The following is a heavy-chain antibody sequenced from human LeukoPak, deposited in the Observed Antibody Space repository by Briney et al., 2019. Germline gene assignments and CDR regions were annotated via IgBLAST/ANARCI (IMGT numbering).Heavy chain of an antibody. J-gene: IGHJ4*02. D-gene: IGHD6-13*01. CDR3: ARDLSSSWYRTGLDY. CDR1: GYTFTSYY. Sequence: GASVKVSCKASGYTFTSYYMHWVRQAPGQGLEWMGIINPSGGSTSYAQKFQGRVTMTRDTSTSTVYMGLSSLRSEDTAVYYCARDLSSSWYRTGLDYWGQGTLVTVSS. CDR2: INPSGGST. V-gene: IGHV1-46*01.